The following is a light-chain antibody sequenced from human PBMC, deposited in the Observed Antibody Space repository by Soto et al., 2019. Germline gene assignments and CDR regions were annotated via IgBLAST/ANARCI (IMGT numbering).Light chain of an antibody. CDR2: GAS. Sequence: IVMTQSPATVSVSMGQSPTLSCRAGQSVSSNLAWYQQKPGQAPRLLIYGASTRATGIPARFSGSGSGTEFTLSISSLQSEDFAVYYCQQYNDWPPTFGQGTKVDIK. CDR1: QSVSSN. CDR3: QQYNDWPPT. J-gene: IGKJ1*01. V-gene: IGKV3-15*01.